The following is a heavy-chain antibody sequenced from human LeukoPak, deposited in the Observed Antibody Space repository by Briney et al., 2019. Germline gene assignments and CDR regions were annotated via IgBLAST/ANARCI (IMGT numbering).Heavy chain of an antibody. CDR2: INHSGST. Sequence: SETLSLTCAVYGGSFSGYYWSWIRQPPGKGLEWIGEINHSGSTNYNPSLKSRVTISVDTSKNQFSLKLSSVTAADTAVYYCARQKWEREVDYWGQGTLVTVSS. V-gene: IGHV4-34*01. CDR3: ARQKWEREVDY. CDR1: GGSFSGYY. J-gene: IGHJ4*02. D-gene: IGHD1-26*01.